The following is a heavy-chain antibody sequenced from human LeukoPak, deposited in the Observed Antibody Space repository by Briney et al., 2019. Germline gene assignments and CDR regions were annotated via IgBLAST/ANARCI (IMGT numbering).Heavy chain of an antibody. CDR3: ARDRNQYYYGSNEYGMDV. D-gene: IGHD3-10*01. Sequence: TGGSLRLSCAASGFTVSSNYMSWVRQAPGKGLEWVSVIYSGGSTYYADSVKGRFTISRDNSKNTLYLQMNSLRAEDRAVYYCARDRNQYYYGSNEYGMDVWGQGTTVTVSS. CDR1: GFTVSSNY. V-gene: IGHV3-66*01. CDR2: IYSGGST. J-gene: IGHJ6*02.